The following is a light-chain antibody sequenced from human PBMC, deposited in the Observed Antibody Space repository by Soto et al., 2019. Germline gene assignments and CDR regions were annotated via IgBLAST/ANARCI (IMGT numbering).Light chain of an antibody. J-gene: IGKJ1*01. CDR2: WAS. Sequence: DIVMTQSPDSLAVSLGERATINCKSSQSILYSSNNKNYLAWFQQKPGQPPKLLIYWASTRESGVPDRFSGGGSETDFTLTISSLQAEDVATYYCQQYYSSPTWTVGQGTKVEIK. CDR1: QSILYSSNNKNY. CDR3: QQYYSSPTWT. V-gene: IGKV4-1*01.